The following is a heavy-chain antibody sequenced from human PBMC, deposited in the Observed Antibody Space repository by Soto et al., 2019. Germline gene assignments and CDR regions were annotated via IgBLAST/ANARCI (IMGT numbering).Heavy chain of an antibody. V-gene: IGHV3-30-3*01. CDR1: GFTFSSYA. CDR3: ARGEVVVGPIAY. Sequence: QVQLVESGGGVVQPGRSLRLSCEASGFTFSSYAMHWVRQAPGKGLEWVTLISYDESIKYYTDSVKGRFTISRDNSKNTLYLQMNSLRTEDSALYYCARGEVVVGPIAYWGQGILVTVSS. D-gene: IGHD2-15*01. CDR2: ISYDESIK. J-gene: IGHJ4*02.